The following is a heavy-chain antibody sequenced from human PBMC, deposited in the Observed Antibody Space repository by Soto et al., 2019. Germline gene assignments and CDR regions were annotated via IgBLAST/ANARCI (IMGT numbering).Heavy chain of an antibody. CDR2: INAGNGNT. J-gene: IGHJ5*02. D-gene: IGHD5-18*01. Sequence: ASVKVSCKASGYTFTSYAMHWVRQAPGQRLEWMGWINAGNGNTKYSQKFQGRVTITRDTSASTAYMELSSLRSEDTAVYYCARGRGRYSYGNWFDPWGQGTLVTVSS. CDR1: GYTFTSYA. CDR3: ARGRGRYSYGNWFDP. V-gene: IGHV1-3*01.